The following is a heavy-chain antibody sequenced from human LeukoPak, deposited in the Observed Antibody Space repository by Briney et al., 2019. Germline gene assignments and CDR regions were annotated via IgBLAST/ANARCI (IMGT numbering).Heavy chain of an antibody. D-gene: IGHD4-17*01. CDR3: ARGALLRYYYYYYMDV. CDR1: GFTFSSYA. V-gene: IGHV3-64*01. CDR2: ISSNGGST. J-gene: IGHJ6*03. Sequence: PGGFLRLSCAASGFTFSSYAMHWVRQAPGKGLEYVSAISSNGGSTYYANSVKGRFTISRDNSKNTLYLQMGSLRAEDMAVYYCARGALLRYYYYYYMDVWGKGTTVTVSS.